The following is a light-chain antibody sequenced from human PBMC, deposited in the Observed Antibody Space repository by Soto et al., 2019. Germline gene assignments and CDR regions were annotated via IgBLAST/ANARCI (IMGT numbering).Light chain of an antibody. CDR1: QGINNR. Sequence: DIQMTQSPSSLSASVGDRVTITCRASQGINNRLGWYQQKPEQARKSLIYAASNLQSGVPSRFIGSGSGADLTLTINNLQPEDFATYSFQQDDNYALTFGGGTRVEIK. J-gene: IGKJ4*01. CDR3: QQDDNYALT. V-gene: IGKV1D-16*01. CDR2: AAS.